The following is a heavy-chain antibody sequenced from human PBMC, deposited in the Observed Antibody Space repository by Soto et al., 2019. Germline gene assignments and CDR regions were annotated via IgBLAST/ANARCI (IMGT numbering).Heavy chain of an antibody. CDR2: IYWHDEK. CDR1: GFALSTRGVG. J-gene: IGHJ5*01. CDR3: AHRHPSAVGTDRYCFGS. Sequence: QITLKESGPTLVKPTQTLTLTCTCSGFALSTRGVGVGWIRQPPGKALEWLALIYWHDEKRYNPSLKSRLTITXHTSKTQVVLTMTNVDPVDTGTYYCAHRHPSAVGTDRYCFGSWGQGSLVTVSS. V-gene: IGHV2-5*01. D-gene: IGHD6-13*01.